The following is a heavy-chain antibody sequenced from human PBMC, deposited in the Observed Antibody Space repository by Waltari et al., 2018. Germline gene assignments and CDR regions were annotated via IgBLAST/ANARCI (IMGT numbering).Heavy chain of an antibody. D-gene: IGHD3-10*01. J-gene: IGHJ4*02. CDR3: AKDAFGNTYLDH. V-gene: IGHV3-30*19. CDR1: GFSLGSFG. Sequence: QVQLVESGGGVVQPGMSLRLSCAASGFSLGSFGMPWVRQAPGKGLWWVALIFFGGGDTFYADSVRGRFTISRDNSKNTLYLDINSLRLDDTAIYYCAKDAFGNTYLDHWGQGTLVTVSS. CDR2: IFFGGGDT.